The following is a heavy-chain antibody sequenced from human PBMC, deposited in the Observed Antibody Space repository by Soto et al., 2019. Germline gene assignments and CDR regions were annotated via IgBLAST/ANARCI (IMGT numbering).Heavy chain of an antibody. CDR1: GGTFSSYA. CDR2: IIPIFGTA. D-gene: IGHD2-8*01. V-gene: IGHV1-69*01. CDR3: ARDEEVGLMVSSYYYGMDV. J-gene: IGHJ6*02. Sequence: QVQLVQSGAEVKKPGSSVKVSCKASGGTFSSYAISWVRQAPGQGLEWMGGIIPIFGTANYAQKFQGRVTITADESTSTAYMELSSLRSEDTAVYYCARDEEVGLMVSSYYYGMDVWGQGTTVTVSS.